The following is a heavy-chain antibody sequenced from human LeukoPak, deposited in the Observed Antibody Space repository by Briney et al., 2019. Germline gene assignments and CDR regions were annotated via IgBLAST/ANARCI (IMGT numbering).Heavy chain of an antibody. V-gene: IGHV4-4*07. CDR3: ARDKGIAGFYYYMDV. CDR1: GGSISSYY. CDR2: IYTSGST. Sequence: SETLSLTCTVSGGSISSYYWSWIRQPAGKGLEWIGRIYTSGSTNYSPSLKSRVTMSVDTSKNQFSLKLSSVTAADTAVYYCARDKGIAGFYYYMDVWGKGTTVTISS. D-gene: IGHD6-13*01. J-gene: IGHJ6*03.